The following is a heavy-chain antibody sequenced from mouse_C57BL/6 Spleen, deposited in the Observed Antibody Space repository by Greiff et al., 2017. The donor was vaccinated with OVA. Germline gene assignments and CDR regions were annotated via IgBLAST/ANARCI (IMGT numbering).Heavy chain of an antibody. CDR3: ARWDYGYEFAY. Sequence: EVKLQESGPELVKPGASVKIPCKASGYTFTDYNMDWVKQSHGKSLEWIGDINPNNGGTIYNQKFKGKATLTVDKSSSTAYMELRSLTSEDTAVYYCARWDYGYEFAYWGQGTLVTVSA. J-gene: IGHJ3*01. D-gene: IGHD2-2*01. V-gene: IGHV1-18*01. CDR1: GYTFTDYN. CDR2: INPNNGGT.